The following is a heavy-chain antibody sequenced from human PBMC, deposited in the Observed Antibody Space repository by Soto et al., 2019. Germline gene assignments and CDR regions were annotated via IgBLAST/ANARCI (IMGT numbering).Heavy chain of an antibody. CDR1: GFTVSSNF. V-gene: IGHV3-66*01. Sequence: GGSLRLSCAASGFTVSSNFMSWVRQAPGKGLEWVSVIYGGGDTYYADSVKGRFTISRDNSKNTLYLQMNSLRVEDTAVYYCVKGEYYYDSSGYYPFDYWGQGTLVTVSS. CDR2: IYGGGDT. CDR3: VKGEYYYDSSGYYPFDY. D-gene: IGHD3-22*01. J-gene: IGHJ4*02.